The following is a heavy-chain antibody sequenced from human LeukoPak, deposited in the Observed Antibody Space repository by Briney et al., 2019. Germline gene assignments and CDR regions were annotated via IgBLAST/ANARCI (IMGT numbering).Heavy chain of an antibody. J-gene: IGHJ4*02. Sequence: PGGSLRLSCAASGFTFSGYEMNWVRQAPGKGLEWVSYISTSGSIIHYADSVKGRFTISRDNAKNSLYLQMNSLRAEDTAVYYCARGSVVVPRTYDYWGQGTLVTVSS. V-gene: IGHV3-48*03. D-gene: IGHD2-2*01. CDR2: ISTSGSII. CDR3: ARGSVVVPRTYDY. CDR1: GFTFSGYE.